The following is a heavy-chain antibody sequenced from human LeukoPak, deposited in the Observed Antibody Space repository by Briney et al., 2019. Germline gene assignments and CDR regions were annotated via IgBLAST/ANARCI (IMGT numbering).Heavy chain of an antibody. CDR2: ITTSGDTV. CDR1: GFTIRDYY. Sequence: GGSLRLSCAASGFTIRDYYMSWVRQAPGKGTEWISYITTSGDTVDYADSVKGRFTISRDNARNSVYLQMDGLRAEDTAVYYCARDRGIVLPDTSYYMDVWGKGTTVTVSS. D-gene: IGHD1-26*01. V-gene: IGHV3-11*01. J-gene: IGHJ6*03. CDR3: ARDRGIVLPDTSYYMDV.